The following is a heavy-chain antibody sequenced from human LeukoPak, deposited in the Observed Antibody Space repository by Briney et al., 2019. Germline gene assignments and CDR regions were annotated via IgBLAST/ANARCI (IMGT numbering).Heavy chain of an antibody. CDR3: ARVIVVPPGLVDY. CDR1: GVSISSGDYY. J-gene: IGHJ4*02. Sequence: SETLSLTCTVSGVSISSGDYYWSWIRQPPGKGLEWIGYIYYSGSTYYNPSLKSRVTISVDTSKNQFSLKLSSVTAADTAVYYCARVIVVPPGLVDYWGQGTLVTVSS. V-gene: IGHV4-30-4*08. D-gene: IGHD3-22*01. CDR2: IYYSGST.